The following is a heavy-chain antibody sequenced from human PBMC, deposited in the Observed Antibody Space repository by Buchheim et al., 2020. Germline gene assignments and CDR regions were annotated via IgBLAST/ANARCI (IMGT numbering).Heavy chain of an antibody. CDR3: AKDHVPDSGNSYGFAFDY. J-gene: IGHJ4*02. CDR1: GFIFSNYA. V-gene: IGHV3-23*01. D-gene: IGHD5-18*01. Sequence: EVQLLESGGGLVQPGGPLRLSCAASGFIFSNYAMTWVRQAPGKGPEWVSTISGRGSHTHYADSVRGRFTISRDNSKNTLYLQMNSLRVEDTAVYYCAKDHVPDSGNSYGFAFDYWGQG. CDR2: ISGRGSHT.